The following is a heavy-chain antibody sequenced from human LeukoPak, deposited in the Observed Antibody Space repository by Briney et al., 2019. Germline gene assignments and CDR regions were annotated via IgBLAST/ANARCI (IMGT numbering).Heavy chain of an antibody. CDR3: ARDYGDFPAYYFDY. D-gene: IGHD4-17*01. J-gene: IGHJ4*02. CDR1: GGSISSYY. Sequence: SETLSLTCTVSGGSISSYYWSWIRQPAGKGLEWIGRIYNSGITNYNPSLKSRVTMSMDTSMNQFSLKLRPVTAADTAVYYCARDYGDFPAYYFDYWGQGTLVTVSS. CDR2: IYNSGIT. V-gene: IGHV4-4*07.